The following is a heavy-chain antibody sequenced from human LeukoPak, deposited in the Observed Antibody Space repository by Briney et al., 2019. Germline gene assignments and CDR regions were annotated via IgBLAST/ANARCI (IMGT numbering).Heavy chain of an antibody. Sequence: PSETLSLTCTVSGGSISSSSYYWGWIRQPPGKGLEWIGSIYYSGSTYYNPSLKSRVTISVDTSKNQFSLKLSSVTAADTAVYYCARHGVFGELSAAFDIWGQGTMVTVSS. CDR2: IYYSGST. CDR3: ARHGVFGELSAAFDI. V-gene: IGHV4-39*01. CDR1: GGSISSSSYY. J-gene: IGHJ3*02. D-gene: IGHD3-10*01.